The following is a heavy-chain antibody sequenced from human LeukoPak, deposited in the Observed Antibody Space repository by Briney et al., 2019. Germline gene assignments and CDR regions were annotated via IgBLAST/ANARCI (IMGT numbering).Heavy chain of an antibody. J-gene: IGHJ4*02. CDR3: ATGDYDYTYFDY. Sequence: PSETLSLTCTVSGGSISSYYWSWIRQPPGKGLEWIGYIYYSGSTNYNPSLKSRVTISVDTSKNQFSLKLSSVTAADTAVYYCATGDYDYTYFDYWGQGTLVTVSS. D-gene: IGHD4-17*01. CDR1: GGSISSYY. CDR2: IYYSGST. V-gene: IGHV4-59*12.